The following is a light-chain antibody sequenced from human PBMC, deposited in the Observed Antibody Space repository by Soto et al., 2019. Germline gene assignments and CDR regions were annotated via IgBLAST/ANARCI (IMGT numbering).Light chain of an antibody. Sequence: QSVLTQPASVSGSPGQSVTISCTGTSSDVGGYNYVSWYQQHPGTAPKLIIYEVNNRPLGVSNRFSGSKSGNTASLTISGLQAGDEADYFCSSYTTSSSYVFGHGTKVTVL. CDR3: SSYTTSSSYV. CDR2: EVN. V-gene: IGLV2-14*01. J-gene: IGLJ1*01. CDR1: SSDVGGYNY.